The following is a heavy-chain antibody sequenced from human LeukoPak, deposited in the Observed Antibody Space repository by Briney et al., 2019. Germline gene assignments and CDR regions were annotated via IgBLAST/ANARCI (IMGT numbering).Heavy chain of an antibody. D-gene: IGHD1-26*01. Sequence: SETLSLTCTVSGGSISSYYWSWIRQPPGKGLEWIGYIYYSGSTDYNPSLKSRVTISVDTSKNQFSLKLSSVTAADTAVYYCARHVWASGSYGLWGQGTLVTVSS. V-gene: IGHV4-59*08. J-gene: IGHJ4*02. CDR1: GGSISSYY. CDR2: IYYSGST. CDR3: ARHVWASGSYGL.